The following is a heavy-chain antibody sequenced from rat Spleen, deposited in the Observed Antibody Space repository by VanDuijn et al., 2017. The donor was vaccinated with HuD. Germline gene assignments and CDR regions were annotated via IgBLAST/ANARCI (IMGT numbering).Heavy chain of an antibody. CDR2: ISPSGVT. V-gene: IGHV5S13*01. CDR3: ARRHHGYTDYFDY. Sequence: EVQLVESGGGLVQPGRSLKLSCAASGFTFSNYGMAWVRQAPTKGLEWVASISPSGVTYYGDSVKGRFTFSRDNAKSTLYLQINSLRSEDTATYYCARRHHGYTDYFDYWGQGVMVTVSS. J-gene: IGHJ2*01. CDR1: GFTFSNYG. D-gene: IGHD1-4*01.